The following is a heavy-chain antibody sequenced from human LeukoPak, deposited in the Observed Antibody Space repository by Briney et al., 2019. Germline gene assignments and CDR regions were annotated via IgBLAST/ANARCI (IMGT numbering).Heavy chain of an antibody. Sequence: PGGSLRLSCAASGFTFSSYSMNWVRQAPGKGLEWVSSTSSSSSYIYYAGSVKGRFTISRDNSKDTLYLQMNSLRPEDTAVYYCASCATASHCGGDCVPTAFDNWGQGTLVTVSS. J-gene: IGHJ4*02. CDR2: TSSSSSYI. D-gene: IGHD2-21*02. CDR1: GFTFSSYS. CDR3: ASCATASHCGGDCVPTAFDN. V-gene: IGHV3-21*01.